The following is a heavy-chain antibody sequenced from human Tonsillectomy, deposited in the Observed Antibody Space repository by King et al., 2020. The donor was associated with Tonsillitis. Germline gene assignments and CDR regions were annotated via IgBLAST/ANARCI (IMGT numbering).Heavy chain of an antibody. CDR1: GFTFSTYG. V-gene: IGHV3-30*02. CDR2: IISDGSRR. J-gene: IGHJ4*02. D-gene: IGHD2-21*01. Sequence: QLVQSGGGVGQPGGSLRLSCAASGFTFSTYGMHWVRQAPGKGLEWVSFIISDGSRRNYAESVKGRFTISRDNSKNTMYLQMNSLRAEDTAAYYCVKEISWGYCLDYWGQGTLVTVSS. CDR3: VKEISWGYCLDY.